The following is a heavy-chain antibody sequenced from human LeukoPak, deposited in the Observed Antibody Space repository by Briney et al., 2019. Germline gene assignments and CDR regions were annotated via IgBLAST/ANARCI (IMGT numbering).Heavy chain of an antibody. CDR2: IYSSGDT. D-gene: IGHD6-13*01. J-gene: IGHJ4*02. CDR1: GGPISSYY. Sequence: PSETLSLTCTVSGGPISSYYWSWIRQPAGKGLEWIGRIYSSGDTNYNPSLKSRVTMSIDTSKKQFSLNLSSVTAADTAVYYCAAYQQQLAFDYWGQGALVTVCS. CDR3: AAYQQQLAFDY. V-gene: IGHV4-4*07.